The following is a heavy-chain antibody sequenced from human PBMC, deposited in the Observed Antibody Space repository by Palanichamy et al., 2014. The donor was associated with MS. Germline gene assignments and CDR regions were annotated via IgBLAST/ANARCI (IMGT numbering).Heavy chain of an antibody. D-gene: IGHD2-8*02. CDR3: ASWPTGTYYVAY. Sequence: EVQLLESEGGLVQPGGSLRLSCGASGFTFTTYAMSWLRQAPGKGLEWVSAISRTGTDTYYADSVKGRFTTSRDNSKNTVYLHLNSLRAEDTAVYYCASWPTGTYYVAYWGQGTLVTVSS. CDR2: ISRTGTDT. J-gene: IGHJ4*02. V-gene: IGHV3-23*01. CDR1: GFTFTTYA.